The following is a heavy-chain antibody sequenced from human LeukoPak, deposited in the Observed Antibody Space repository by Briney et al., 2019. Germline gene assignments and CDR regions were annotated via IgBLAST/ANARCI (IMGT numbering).Heavy chain of an antibody. Sequence: SAKVSCKASGGTFSNYAISWVRQAPRQGLEWMGRIIPIFGTANYAQKFQGRVTITTEESTSTAYMDLSSLRSEDTAVYYCARGFLGAGDPYYFDYWGQGTLVTVSS. CDR1: GGTFSNYA. CDR2: IIPIFGTA. J-gene: IGHJ4*02. CDR3: ARGFLGAGDPYYFDY. D-gene: IGHD1-26*01. V-gene: IGHV1-69*05.